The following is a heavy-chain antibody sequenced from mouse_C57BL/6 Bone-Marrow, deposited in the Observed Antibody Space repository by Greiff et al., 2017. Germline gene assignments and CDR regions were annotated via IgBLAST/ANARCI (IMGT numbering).Heavy chain of an antibody. CDR1: GYTFTSYW. V-gene: IGHV1-50*01. D-gene: IGHD1-1*01. Sequence: QVQLQQPGAELVKPGASVKLSCKASGYTFTSYWMQWVKQRPGQGLEWIGEIDPSDSYTNYNQKFKGKATLSVDTSPSPAYMQLSSLTSEDSAVYYCAREVLTTVVAPYFDVWGTGTTVTVSS. CDR3: AREVLTTVVAPYFDV. CDR2: IDPSDSYT. J-gene: IGHJ1*03.